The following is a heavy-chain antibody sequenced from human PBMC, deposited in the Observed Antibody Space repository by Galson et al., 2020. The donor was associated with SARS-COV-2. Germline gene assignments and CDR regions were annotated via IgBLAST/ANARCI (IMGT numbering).Heavy chain of an antibody. CDR1: GYTFTGYY. CDR2: INPNSGGS. J-gene: IGHJ4*02. Sequence: ASVKVSCKASGYTFTGYYVHWVRQVPGQGLEWMGRINPNSGGSNYAQRFQGRVTMTRDTSISTAYMELSSLTSDDTAVYYCATVVVAATFDYWGQGTPVTGSS. CDR3: ATVVVAATFDY. D-gene: IGHD2-15*01. V-gene: IGHV1-2*06.